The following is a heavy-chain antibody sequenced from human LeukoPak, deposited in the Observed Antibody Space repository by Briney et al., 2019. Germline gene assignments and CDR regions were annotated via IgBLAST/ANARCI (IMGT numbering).Heavy chain of an antibody. V-gene: IGHV3-23*01. D-gene: IGHD2-21*02. CDR3: AKPRLMGGGDCYSY. CDR2: ISGSGGST. J-gene: IGHJ4*02. CDR1: GFTFSSYA. Sequence: PGGSLRPSCAASGFTFSSYAMSWVRQAPGKGLEWVSAISGSGGSTYYADSVKGRFTISRDNSKNTLYLQMNSLRAEDTAVYYCAKPRLMGGGDCYSYWGQGTLVTVSS.